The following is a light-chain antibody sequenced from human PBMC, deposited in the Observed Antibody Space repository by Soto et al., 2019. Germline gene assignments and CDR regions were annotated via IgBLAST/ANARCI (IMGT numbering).Light chain of an antibody. Sequence: DIQMTQSPTSLSASVGDRVTITCRASQGIRNFVAWYQQKPGKAPKLLIYAASTLQSGVPSRFSGSGSGTDFTLTIISLQPEDVATYSCQKYSSVPVFGPGTKVESK. CDR2: AAS. CDR3: QKYSSVPV. V-gene: IGKV1-27*01. J-gene: IGKJ3*01. CDR1: QGIRNF.